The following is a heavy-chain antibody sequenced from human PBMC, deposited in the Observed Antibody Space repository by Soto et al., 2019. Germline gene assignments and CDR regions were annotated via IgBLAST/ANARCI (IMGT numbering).Heavy chain of an antibody. Sequence: PSETLSLTCTVSGVSISSSNYYWGWIRQPPGKGLEWIGSIYYSGTTYYNPSLKSRVTMSVDTSKNQFSPKVTSVTAADTAVYYCASPVAYGDYGRFDPWGQGTLVTVSS. J-gene: IGHJ5*02. CDR1: GVSISSSNYY. CDR3: ASPVAYGDYGRFDP. CDR2: IYYSGTT. D-gene: IGHD4-17*01. V-gene: IGHV4-39*01.